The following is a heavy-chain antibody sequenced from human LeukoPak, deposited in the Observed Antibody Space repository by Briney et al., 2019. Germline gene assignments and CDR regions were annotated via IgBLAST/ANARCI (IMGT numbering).Heavy chain of an antibody. CDR1: GGTFSSYA. CDR2: IIPIFGTA. D-gene: IGHD3-10*01. V-gene: IGHV1-69*13. J-gene: IGHJ4*02. CDR3: ARDHHYYGSGSYYNKLFDY. Sequence: SVKVSCKASGGTFSSYAISWVRQAPGQGLEWMGGIIPIFGTANYAQKFQGRVTITADESTSTAYMELSSLRSEDTAVYYCARDHHYYGSGSYYNKLFDYWGQGALVTVSS.